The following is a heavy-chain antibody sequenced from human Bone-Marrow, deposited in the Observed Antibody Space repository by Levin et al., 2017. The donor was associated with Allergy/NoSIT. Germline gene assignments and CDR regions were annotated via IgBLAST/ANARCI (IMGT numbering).Heavy chain of an antibody. Sequence: GGSLRLSCAASGFTFGDFSMSWVRQAPGKGLEWVAFIRGSAYGGTTEYAASIKGRFTISRDNSKSIAYLLMNSLRTEDTAVYYCTRDQGWVLTFGRLIGGNYVMDVWGQGTTVIVSS. CDR3: TRDQGWVLTFGRLIGGNYVMDV. CDR1: GFTFGDFS. CDR2: IRGSAYGGTT. D-gene: IGHD3-16*02. V-gene: IGHV3-49*04. J-gene: IGHJ6*02.